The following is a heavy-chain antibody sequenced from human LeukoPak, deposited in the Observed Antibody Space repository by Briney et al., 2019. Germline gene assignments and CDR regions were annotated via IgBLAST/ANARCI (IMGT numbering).Heavy chain of an antibody. CDR3: ARAPPWFDT. CDR1: GGSINSHY. J-gene: IGHJ5*02. V-gene: IGHV4-59*11. CDR2: IYYSGST. Sequence: PSETLSLTCTVSGGSINSHYWNWIRQTPGKGLEWIGYIYYSGSTRYNPSLKNRVTISIDTSNNQFSLKLNSMTAADTAVYYCARAPPWFDTWGQGTLVTVSA.